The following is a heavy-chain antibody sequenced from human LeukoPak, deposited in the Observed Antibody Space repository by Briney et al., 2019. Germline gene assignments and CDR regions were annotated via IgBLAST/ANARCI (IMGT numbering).Heavy chain of an antibody. J-gene: IGHJ6*02. V-gene: IGHV3-20*04. CDR1: GFTVSSNY. Sequence: GGSLRLSCAASGFTVSSNYMSWVRQAPGKGLEWVSGINWNGGSTGCADSVRGRFTISRDNAKKSLYLQMNSLRVEDTALYYCARVPYHGMDVWGQGTTVTVSS. CDR3: ARVPYHGMDV. CDR2: INWNGGST.